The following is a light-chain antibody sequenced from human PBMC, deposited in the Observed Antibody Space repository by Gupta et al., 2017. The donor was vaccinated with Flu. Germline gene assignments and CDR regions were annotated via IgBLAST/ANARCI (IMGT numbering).Light chain of an antibody. CDR1: SSDVGGYNY. Sequence: QSALTQPASVSGSPGQQITISCTGTSSDVGGYNYVSWYQQHPGKAPKLMIYEVSNRPSGVSNRFSGSKSGNTASLTISGLQAEDEADYYCSPYTSSSTPHYVFGTGTKVTVL. CDR3: SPYTSSSTPHYV. V-gene: IGLV2-14*01. J-gene: IGLJ1*01. CDR2: EVS.